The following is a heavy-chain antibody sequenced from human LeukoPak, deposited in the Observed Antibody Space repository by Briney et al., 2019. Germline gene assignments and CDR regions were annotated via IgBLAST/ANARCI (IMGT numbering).Heavy chain of an antibody. CDR1: GFTFSSYA. CDR3: ARARYCSSTSCLRKGWFDP. CDR2: ISYDGSNK. D-gene: IGHD2-2*01. Sequence: GALRLSCAASGFTFSSYAMHWVRQAPGKGLEWVAVISYDGSNKYYADSVKGRFTISRDNSKNTLYLQMNSLRAEDTAVYYCARARYCSSTSCLRKGWFDPWGQGTLVTVSS. J-gene: IGHJ5*02. V-gene: IGHV3-30*04.